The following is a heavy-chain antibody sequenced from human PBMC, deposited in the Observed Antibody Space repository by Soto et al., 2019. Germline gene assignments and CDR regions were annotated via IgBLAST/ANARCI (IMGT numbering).Heavy chain of an antibody. CDR3: AREGAVADGMDV. V-gene: IGHV3-30-3*01. J-gene: IGHJ6*02. Sequence: QVQLVESGGGVVQPGRSLRLSCAASGFTFSSYAMHWVRQAPGKGLEWVAVISYDGSNKYYADSVKGRFTISRDNSKNTLYLQMNSLRDEDKAVYYCAREGAVADGMDVWGQGTTVTVSS. CDR2: ISYDGSNK. CDR1: GFTFSSYA. D-gene: IGHD6-19*01.